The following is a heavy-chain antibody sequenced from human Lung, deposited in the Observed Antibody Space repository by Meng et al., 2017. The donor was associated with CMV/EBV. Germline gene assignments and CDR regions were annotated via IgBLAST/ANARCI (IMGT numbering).Heavy chain of an antibody. D-gene: IGHD3-10*01. CDR3: ARGPFYYYGMDV. Sequence: ASVTDSCKASGYTFTGYYIHWVRQAPGQGLEWMGWITPNSGGTNYAQKFRGRVTMTRDTSISTAYMELSRLRSDDTAVYYCARGPFYYYGMDVWGQGTTVTVSS. J-gene: IGHJ6*02. V-gene: IGHV1-2*02. CDR1: GYTFTGYY. CDR2: ITPNSGGT.